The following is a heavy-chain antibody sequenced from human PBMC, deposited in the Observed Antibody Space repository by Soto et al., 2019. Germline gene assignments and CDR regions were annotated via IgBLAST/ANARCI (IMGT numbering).Heavy chain of an antibody. Sequence: QITLKESGPTLVKPTQTLTLTCTFSGFSLTSNAVGVGWFRQPPGKALEWLALIYWDDDNHYSPSLKSRLTLTKHTSKNQVVLIMPNMDPVDTATYYCAHGSGWLFDFWGQGTLVTVSS. V-gene: IGHV2-5*02. CDR2: IYWDDDN. CDR1: GFSLTSNAVG. CDR3: AHGSGWLFDF. J-gene: IGHJ4*02. D-gene: IGHD6-19*01.